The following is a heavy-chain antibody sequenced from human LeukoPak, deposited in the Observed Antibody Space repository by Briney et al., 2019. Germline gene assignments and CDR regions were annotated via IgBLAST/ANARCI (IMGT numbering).Heavy chain of an antibody. D-gene: IGHD6-13*01. J-gene: IGHJ4*02. V-gene: IGHV4-59*01. CDR3: ARAVSAAAFDY. CDR1: GGSISSYY. Sequence: SETLSLTCSVSGGSISSYYWSWIRQPPGKGLEWIGYIYYSGSTNYNPSLKSRVTISVDTSKNQFSLKLSSVTAADTAVYYCARAVSAAAFDYWGQGTLVTVSS. CDR2: IYYSGST.